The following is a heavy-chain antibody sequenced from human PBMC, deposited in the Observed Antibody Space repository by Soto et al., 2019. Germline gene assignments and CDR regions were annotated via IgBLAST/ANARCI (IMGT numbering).Heavy chain of an antibody. Sequence: ASVKVSCKASGYTFSTYGLSWVRQAPGQGLEWMGWISGYNGHSNHAQKFQDRVTMTTDTSTNTAYMELRSLRSDDTAVYYCARRQFGDLLSYNYYGLDVWGQ. CDR2: ISGYNGHS. CDR3: ARRQFGDLLSYNYYGLDV. D-gene: IGHD3-10*01. V-gene: IGHV1-18*01. J-gene: IGHJ6*02. CDR1: GYTFSTYG.